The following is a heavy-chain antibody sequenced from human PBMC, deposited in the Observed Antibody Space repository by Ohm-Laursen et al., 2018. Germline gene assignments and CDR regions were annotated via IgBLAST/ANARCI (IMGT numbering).Heavy chain of an antibody. CDR1: GYTFTSYY. CDR2: INPSGGST. Sequence: ASVKASCKVSGYTFTSYYMHWVRQAPGQGLEWMGIINPSGGSTSYTQKFQGRVTMTRDTSTSTVYMELSSLRSEDTAVYYCARPLEMAHIDAFDIWGQGTRVTVSS. V-gene: IGHV1-46*01. J-gene: IGHJ3*02. D-gene: IGHD5-24*01. CDR3: ARPLEMAHIDAFDI.